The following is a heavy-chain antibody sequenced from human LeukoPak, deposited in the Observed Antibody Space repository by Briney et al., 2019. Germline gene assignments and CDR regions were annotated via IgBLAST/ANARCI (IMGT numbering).Heavy chain of an antibody. D-gene: IGHD6-19*01. Sequence: GGSLRLSCAASGFTFSSHWMNWVRQAPGNALEWVAYIKKDGSEKYYVDSVKGRFTISRDNAKNSLYLQMNSLRAEDTAVYYCARDGQWLVLDYWGQGTLVTVSS. J-gene: IGHJ4*02. CDR1: GFTFSSHW. V-gene: IGHV3-7*01. CDR2: IKKDGSEK. CDR3: ARDGQWLVLDY.